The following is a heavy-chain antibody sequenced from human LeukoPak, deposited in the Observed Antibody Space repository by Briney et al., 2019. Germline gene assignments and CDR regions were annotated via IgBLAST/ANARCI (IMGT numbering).Heavy chain of an antibody. D-gene: IGHD1-14*01. CDR2: IRQDGSET. CDR3: ARDNNLEFDY. V-gene: IGHV3-7*01. Sequence: GGSLRLSWAASGFTFSTYWMSWVRQAPGKRLEWVANIRQDGSETYYVDSVQGRFTISKDNAKNSVYLQMNSLRAEDTAVYYCARDNNLEFDYWGQGTLVTVSS. CDR1: GFTFSTYW. J-gene: IGHJ4*02.